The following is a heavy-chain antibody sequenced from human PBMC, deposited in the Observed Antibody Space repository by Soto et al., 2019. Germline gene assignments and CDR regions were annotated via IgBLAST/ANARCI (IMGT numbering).Heavy chain of an antibody. CDR3: ASYCSSTSCYEGYYYYMDV. J-gene: IGHJ6*03. V-gene: IGHV1-18*01. D-gene: IGHD2-2*01. CDR1: GYTFTSYG. Sequence: GASVKVSCKASGYTFTSYGISWVRQAPGQGLEWMGWISAYNGNTNYAQKLQGRVTMTTDTSTSTAYMELRSLRSDDTAVYYCASYCSSTSCYEGYYYYMDVWGKGTTVTVSS. CDR2: ISAYNGNT.